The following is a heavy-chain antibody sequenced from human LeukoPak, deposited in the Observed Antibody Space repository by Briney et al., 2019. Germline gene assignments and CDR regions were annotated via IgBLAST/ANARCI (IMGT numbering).Heavy chain of an antibody. J-gene: IGHJ4*02. D-gene: IGHD1-26*01. CDR1: GYSFTTYW. CDR3: ARLALVGATRSYFDY. CDR2: IYPGDSDT. V-gene: IGHV5-51*01. Sequence: GESLKISCKGSGYSFTTYWIARVRQVPGKGLEWMGIIYPGDSDTRYSPSFQGQVTISADKSTSTAYLQWSILRASDTAMYYCARLALVGATRSYFDYWGQGALVTVSS.